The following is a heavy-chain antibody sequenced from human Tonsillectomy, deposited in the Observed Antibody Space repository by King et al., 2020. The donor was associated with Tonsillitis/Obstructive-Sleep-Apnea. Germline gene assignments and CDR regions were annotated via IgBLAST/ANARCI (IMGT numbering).Heavy chain of an antibody. CDR3: ASSRLHLGESYSPLKF. CDR2: INPNSGGT. J-gene: IGHJ4*02. CDR1: GYTFTAYY. Sequence: QLVQSGAEVKKPGASVKVSCKASGYTFTAYYMHWVRQAPGQGLEWMGRINPNSGGTNYPQTFQGRVTMTGGTSIRTAYMELSRLTSDDTAVYYCASSRLHLGESYSPLKFWGQGTLVTVSS. V-gene: IGHV1-2*06. D-gene: IGHD3-16*01.